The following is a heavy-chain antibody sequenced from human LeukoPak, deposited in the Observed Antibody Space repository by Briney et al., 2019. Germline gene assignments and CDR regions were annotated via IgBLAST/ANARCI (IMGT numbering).Heavy chain of an antibody. CDR3: ARSPGRITIFGVVIGWFDP. J-gene: IGHJ5*02. CDR2: IYHSGST. Sequence: SETLSLTCRVSGDSMSRHYWSWIRQPPGKGLEWIGYIYHSGSTYYNPSLKSRVTISVDRSKNQFSLKLSSVTAADTAVYYCARSPGRITIFGVVIGWFDPWGQGTLVTVSS. D-gene: IGHD3-3*01. V-gene: IGHV4-59*11. CDR1: GDSMSRHY.